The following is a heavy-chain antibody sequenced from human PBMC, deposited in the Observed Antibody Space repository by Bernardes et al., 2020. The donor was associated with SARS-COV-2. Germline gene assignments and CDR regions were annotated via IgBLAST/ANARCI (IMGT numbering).Heavy chain of an antibody. CDR2: VTNSGGST. CDR1: GFTFSSHD. J-gene: IGHJ4*02. CDR3: ARDLYGDYAYDY. V-gene: IGHV3-23*01. D-gene: IGHD4-17*01. Sequence: GGSLRLSCAASGFTFSSHDMSWVRQAPGKGLEWVSCVTNSGGSTFYADSVKGRFTISRDNAKNSLSLQMNSLRAEDTAVYYCARDLYGDYAYDYWGQGTLVTVSS.